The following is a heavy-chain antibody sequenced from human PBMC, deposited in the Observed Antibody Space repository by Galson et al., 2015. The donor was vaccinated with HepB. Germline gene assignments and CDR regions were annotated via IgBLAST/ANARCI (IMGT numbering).Heavy chain of an antibody. J-gene: IGHJ3*02. CDR1: GFTFGGYA. CDR2: ITEDGDTI. CDR3: ANFYHSSGCYALDM. V-gene: IGHV3-9*01. D-gene: IGHD3-22*01. Sequence: SLRLSCAASGFTFGGYAMPWVRQAPGKGLEWVSNITEDGDTISYADSVKGRFTISRDNAKNSLYLQMNSLRAEDTALYYCANFYHSSGCYALDMWGQGTMVTVSS.